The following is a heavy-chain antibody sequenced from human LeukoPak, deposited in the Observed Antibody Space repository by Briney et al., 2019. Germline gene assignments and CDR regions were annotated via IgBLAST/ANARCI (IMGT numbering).Heavy chain of an antibody. Sequence: PGGSLRLSCATSGFTFSSYAMVWVRQAPGKGPQWVSVISAGGVSLFSGSGSAAYYADSVGGRFTISRDNSKNTLYLQMNSPRADDTAVYYCAKMSGVVWFGELRLPFDSWGQGTVVAVSS. CDR3: AKMSGVVWFGELRLPFDS. J-gene: IGHJ4*02. V-gene: IGHV3-23*01. CDR2: ISAGGVSLFSGSGSAA. D-gene: IGHD3-10*01. CDR1: GFTFSSYA.